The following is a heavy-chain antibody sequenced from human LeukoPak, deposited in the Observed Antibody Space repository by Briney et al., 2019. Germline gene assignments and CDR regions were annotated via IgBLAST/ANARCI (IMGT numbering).Heavy chain of an antibody. CDR1: GYTFTGYY. Sequence: ASVKVSCKASGYTFTGYYMHWVRQAPGQGPEWMGWINPNSGGTNYAQKFQGRVTMTRDTSISTAYMELSRLRSDDTAVYYCARDRSSSYGMDVWGQGTTVTVSS. CDR3: ARDRSSSYGMDV. V-gene: IGHV1-2*02. CDR2: INPNSGGT. J-gene: IGHJ6*02. D-gene: IGHD6-13*01.